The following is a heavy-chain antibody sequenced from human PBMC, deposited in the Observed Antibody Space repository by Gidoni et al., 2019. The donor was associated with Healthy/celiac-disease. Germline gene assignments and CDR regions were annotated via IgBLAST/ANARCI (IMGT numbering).Heavy chain of an antibody. CDR3: AREDHTIAMVRGVAENWFDP. CDR2: INAGNGNT. D-gene: IGHD3-10*01. J-gene: IGHJ5*02. CDR1: GYTFTSYA. Sequence: QVQLVQSGAEVKKPGASVKVSCKASGYTFTSYAMHWVRQAPGQRLEWMGWINAGNGNTKYSQKFQGRVTITRDTSASTAYMELSSLRSEDTAVYYCAREDHTIAMVRGVAENWFDPWGQGTLVTVSS. V-gene: IGHV1-3*01.